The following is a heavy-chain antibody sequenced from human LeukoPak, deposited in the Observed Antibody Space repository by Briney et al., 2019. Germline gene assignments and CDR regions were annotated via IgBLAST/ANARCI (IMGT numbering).Heavy chain of an antibody. CDR2: ISSTSIYI. J-gene: IGHJ4*02. V-gene: IGHV3-21*04. CDR1: GFTFSSYS. D-gene: IGHD2-15*01. CDR3: AKEKYCSGGSCYSWSNLREYYFDY. Sequence: GGSLRLSCAASGFTFSSYSMNWVRQAPGKGLEWVSSISSTSIYIFYADSVKGRFTISRDNSKNTLYLEMSSLRAEDTAVYYCAKEKYCSGGSCYSWSNLREYYFDYWGQGTLVTVSS.